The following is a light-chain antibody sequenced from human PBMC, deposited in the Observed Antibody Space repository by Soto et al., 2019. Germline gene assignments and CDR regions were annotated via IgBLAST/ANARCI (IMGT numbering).Light chain of an antibody. Sequence: EIVMMQSPATLSASPGERATLSCRASQSVGSNLVWYQKQPGQAPRLLIYGASTRATGIPARFSGSGSGTDFTLTISSLQSEDFATYYCRNHNSWPRWTFGQGTKV. J-gene: IGKJ1*01. V-gene: IGKV3-15*01. CDR2: GAS. CDR1: QSVGSN. CDR3: RNHNSWPRWT.